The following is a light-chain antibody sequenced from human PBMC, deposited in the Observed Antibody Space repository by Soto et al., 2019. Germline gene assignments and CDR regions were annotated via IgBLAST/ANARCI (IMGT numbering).Light chain of an antibody. Sequence: QSALTQPPSASGSPGQSVTISCTGTSSDVGGYNYVSWYQHHPGKAPKLMIYEVSRRPSGVPDRFSGSKSGNTASLTVSGLHAEVEANYYCSSYIGSNNLLFGPRT. CDR1: SSDVGGYNY. CDR2: EVS. CDR3: SSYIGSNNLL. J-gene: IGLJ1*01. V-gene: IGLV2-8*01.